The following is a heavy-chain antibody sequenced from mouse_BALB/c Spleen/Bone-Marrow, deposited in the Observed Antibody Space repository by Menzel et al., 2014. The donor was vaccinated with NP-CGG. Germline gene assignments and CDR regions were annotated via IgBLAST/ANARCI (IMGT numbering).Heavy chain of an antibody. D-gene: IGHD1-1*01. CDR2: IDPENGNT. Sequence: VQLQQSGAELVRPGALVKLSCKASGFNIKDNYMHWVKQRPEQGLEWIGWIDPENGNTIYDPKFQGKARITADTSSNTAYLQLSSLTSEDTAVHYCARGNYGSSYGMDYWGQGTSVTASS. V-gene: IGHV14-1*02. J-gene: IGHJ4*01. CDR3: ARGNYGSSYGMDY. CDR1: GFNIKDNY.